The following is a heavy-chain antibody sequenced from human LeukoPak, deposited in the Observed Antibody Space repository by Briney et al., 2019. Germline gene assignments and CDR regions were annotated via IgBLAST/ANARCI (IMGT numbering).Heavy chain of an antibody. CDR2: IKSKSDGGTP. Sequence: GGSLRLSCAASGFTFSNAWMSWVRQAPGKGLEWVGRIKSKSDGGTPDHAAPVEGRFIISRDDSKNTLYLQMNSLKIEDTGVYYCTTDLDGYYSGWGSYCGSFDHWGQGILVTVSS. CDR1: GFTFSNAW. V-gene: IGHV3-15*01. CDR3: TTDLDGYYSGWGSYCGSFDH. J-gene: IGHJ4*02. D-gene: IGHD3-10*01.